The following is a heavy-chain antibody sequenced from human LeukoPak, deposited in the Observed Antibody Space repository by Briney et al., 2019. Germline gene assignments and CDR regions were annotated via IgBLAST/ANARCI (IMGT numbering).Heavy chain of an antibody. J-gene: IGHJ4*02. D-gene: IGHD6-19*01. Sequence: GGSLRLSCAASGFTFSSYWMSWVRQAPGKGLEWVANIKQDGSEKYYVDSVKGRFTISRDNAKNSLYLQMNSLRAEDTAVYYCARARQWLVWKYYFDYWGQGTLVTVSS. CDR1: GFTFSSYW. CDR3: ARARQWLVWKYYFDY. V-gene: IGHV3-7*05. CDR2: IKQDGSEK.